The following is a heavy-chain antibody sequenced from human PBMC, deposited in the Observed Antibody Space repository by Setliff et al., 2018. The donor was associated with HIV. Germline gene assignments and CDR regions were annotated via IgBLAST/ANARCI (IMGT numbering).Heavy chain of an antibody. CDR2: IFWDDDK. Sequence: PSETLSLTCIVSGGSIGSYYWSWIRQSPGKALEWLALIFWDDDKRYSPSLKSRLTITKDTSKNQVVLTMTNMDPVDTATYYCAHKFALGVGAFDIWGQGTVVTVSS. CDR1: GGSIGSYYW. V-gene: IGHV2-5*08. CDR3: AHKFALGVGAFDI. D-gene: IGHD2-15*01. J-gene: IGHJ3*02.